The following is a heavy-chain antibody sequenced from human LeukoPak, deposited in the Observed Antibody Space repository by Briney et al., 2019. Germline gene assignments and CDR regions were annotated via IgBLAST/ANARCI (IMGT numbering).Heavy chain of an antibody. J-gene: IGHJ6*02. CDR2: IYHAGST. CDR3: ATPGRITMVRGVIKALGYYYYGMDV. V-gene: IGHV4-39*07. Sequence: SETLSLTCSVSGGSISRYYWSWIRQPPGKGLEWIGSIYHAGSTFHNPSLKSRVTISVDTSKNQFSLKLSSVTAADTAVYYCATPGRITMVRGVIKALGYYYYGMDVWGQGTTVTVSS. D-gene: IGHD3-10*01. CDR1: GGSISRYY.